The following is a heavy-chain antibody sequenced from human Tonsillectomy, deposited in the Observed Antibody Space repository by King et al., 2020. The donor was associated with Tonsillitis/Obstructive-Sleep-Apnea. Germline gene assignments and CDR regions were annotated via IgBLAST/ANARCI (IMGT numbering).Heavy chain of an antibody. CDR3: AREGIYDSIGYSDAFDI. Sequence: VQLVESGGGVVQPGRSLRLSCAASGFTFSSYTIHWVRQAPGKGLEWVAVISYDGSNKYYADSVKGRFTTSRDNSRNTLDLQMNSLGAEDTAVYYCAREGIYDSIGYSDAFDIWVQGTMVTVSS. V-gene: IGHV3-30*04. J-gene: IGHJ3*02. CDR1: GFTFSSYT. CDR2: ISYDGSNK. D-gene: IGHD3-22*01.